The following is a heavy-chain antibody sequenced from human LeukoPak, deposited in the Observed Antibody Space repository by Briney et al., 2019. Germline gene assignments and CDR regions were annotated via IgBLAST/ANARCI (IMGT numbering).Heavy chain of an antibody. CDR1: GGSFSGYY. J-gene: IGHJ4*02. CDR2: INHSGST. V-gene: IGHV4-34*01. CDR3: ARDRRGLDY. Sequence: SSETLSLTCAVYGGSFSGYYWSWIRQPPGKGLEWIGEINHSGSTNYNPSLKSRVTISVDTSKNQFSLKLSSVTAADTAVYYCARDRRGLDYWGQGTLVTVSS. D-gene: IGHD2-15*01.